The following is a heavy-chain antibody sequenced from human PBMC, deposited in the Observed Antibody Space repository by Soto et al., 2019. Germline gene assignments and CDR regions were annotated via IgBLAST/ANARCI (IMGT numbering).Heavy chain of an antibody. CDR2: IYYSGST. D-gene: IGHD2-8*01. CDR3: ARLVRDFKWHFDY. V-gene: IGHV4-39*01. CDR1: GGSISSSSYY. Sequence: SETLSLTCTVSGGSISSSSYYWGWIRQPPGKGLEWIGSIYYSGSTYYNPSLKSRVTISVDTSRNQFSLKLSSVTAADTAVYYCARLVRDFKWHFDYWSQGTLVPVSS. J-gene: IGHJ4*02.